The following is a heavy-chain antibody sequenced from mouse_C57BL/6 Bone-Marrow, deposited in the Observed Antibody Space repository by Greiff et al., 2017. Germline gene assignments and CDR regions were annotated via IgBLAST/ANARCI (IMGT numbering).Heavy chain of an antibody. CDR2: IYPGSGNT. J-gene: IGHJ4*01. Sequence: QVQLKQSGPELVKPGASVKISCKASGYSFTSYYIHWVKQRPGQGLEWIGWIYPGSGNTKYNEKFKGKATLTADKSSSTAYMQLSSLTSEDSAVYYCAIRGALDYDYDSYAMDYWGQGTSVTVSS. D-gene: IGHD2-4*01. V-gene: IGHV1-66*01. CDR3: AIRGALDYDYDSYAMDY. CDR1: GYSFTSYY.